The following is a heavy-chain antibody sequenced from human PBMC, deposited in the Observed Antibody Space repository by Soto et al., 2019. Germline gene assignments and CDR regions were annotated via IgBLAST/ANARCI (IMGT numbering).Heavy chain of an antibody. J-gene: IGHJ4*02. CDR3: ASGWFGEFVYYFDY. V-gene: IGHV1-18*01. Sequence: QVQLVQSGAEVKKPGASVKVSCKASGYTFTSYGISWVRQAPGQGLEWMGWISAYNGNTNYAQKLQGRVTMTTDTSTSTDYVELRSLGSDDTAVYYCASGWFGEFVYYFDYWGQGTLVTVSS. CDR2: ISAYNGNT. D-gene: IGHD3-10*01. CDR1: GYTFTSYG.